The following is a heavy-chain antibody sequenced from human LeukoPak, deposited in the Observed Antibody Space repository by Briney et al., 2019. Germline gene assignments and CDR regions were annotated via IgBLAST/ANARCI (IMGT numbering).Heavy chain of an antibody. Sequence: GRSLRLSCVTSGFTFCDFVMHWVRQAPGKGLECVSTISWTGDKVAYAGSVKGRFTISRDNAQNSLYLQLNGLRVEDTAVYYCTRRLDDWGQGTLVTVSS. CDR3: TRRLDD. CDR1: GFTFCDFV. D-gene: IGHD3-16*01. V-gene: IGHV3-9*01. CDR2: ISWTGDKV. J-gene: IGHJ4*02.